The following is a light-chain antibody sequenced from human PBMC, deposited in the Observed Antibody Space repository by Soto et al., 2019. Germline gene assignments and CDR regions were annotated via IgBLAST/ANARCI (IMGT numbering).Light chain of an antibody. J-gene: IGLJ2*01. Sequence: QSALTQPASVSGSPGQSIAISCTGTRSDVGAYNYVSWYHQHPGKAPKLMISEVTNRPSGVSNRFSGSKSGSTASLTISGLQAEDEADYYCSSYTSSFTVVFGGGTKLTVL. CDR1: RSDVGAYNY. V-gene: IGLV2-14*01. CDR2: EVT. CDR3: SSYTSSFTVV.